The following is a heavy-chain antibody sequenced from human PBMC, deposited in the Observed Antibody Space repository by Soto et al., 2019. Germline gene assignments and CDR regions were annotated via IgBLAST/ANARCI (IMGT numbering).Heavy chain of an antibody. CDR2: IYYSGST. D-gene: IGHD1-26*01. V-gene: IGHV4-61*01. CDR1: GGSVSGGSYY. J-gene: IGHJ2*01. Sequence: QVQLQESGPGLGKPSETLSLTCTVSGGSVSGGSYYWSWIRQPPGKGLEWIGYIYYSGSTNYNLSLKNRVTISVSTSKNQFSLKLSSVAASDTAVYYCARDNGFKDGGNWYFDLWGRGNLVTVSS. CDR3: ARDNGFKDGGNWYFDL.